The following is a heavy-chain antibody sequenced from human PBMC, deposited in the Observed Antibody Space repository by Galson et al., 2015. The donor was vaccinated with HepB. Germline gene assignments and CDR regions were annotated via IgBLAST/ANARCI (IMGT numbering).Heavy chain of an antibody. J-gene: IGHJ4*02. CDR3: AREGHSYHGSGSYYGR. V-gene: IGHV3-74*01. Sequence: SLRLSCAVSGFTVSSNYMSWVRQAPGKGLVWVSRINSDESSRRYADPVKGRFTISRDNAKNTLYLQMNSLRAEDTAVYYCAREGHSYHGSGSYYGRWGQGTLVTVSS. D-gene: IGHD3-22*01. CDR1: GFTVSSNY. CDR2: INSDESSR.